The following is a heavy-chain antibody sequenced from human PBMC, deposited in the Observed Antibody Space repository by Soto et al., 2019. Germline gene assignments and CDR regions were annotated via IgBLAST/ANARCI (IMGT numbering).Heavy chain of an antibody. Sequence: EVQLVESGGGLVKPGGSLRLSCAASGFTFSSYSMSWVRQAPGKGLEWVSSISSSSTYIYYADSVKGRFTISRDNAKNSLYLQINSLRGEDTAVYYCARVQTGTSFDYWGQGTLVTVSS. CDR2: ISSSSTYI. CDR1: GFTFSSYS. CDR3: ARVQTGTSFDY. V-gene: IGHV3-21*01. D-gene: IGHD1-1*01. J-gene: IGHJ4*02.